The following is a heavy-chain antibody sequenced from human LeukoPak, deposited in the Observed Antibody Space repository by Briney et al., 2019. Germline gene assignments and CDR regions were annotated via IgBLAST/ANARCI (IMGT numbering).Heavy chain of an antibody. CDR2: VYYSGST. CDR1: GGSINSYY. J-gene: IGHJ4*02. Sequence: PSETLSLTCTVSGGSINSYYWSWIRQPPGKGLEWVGYVYYSGSTKYNPSLKSRVTISIDTSKTQFSLNLNSVTAADTAVYWCARHGDWGLGQCSFGSWGRGTLVTVSS. CDR3: ARHGDWGLGQCSFGS. V-gene: IGHV4-59*08. D-gene: IGHD2-21*02.